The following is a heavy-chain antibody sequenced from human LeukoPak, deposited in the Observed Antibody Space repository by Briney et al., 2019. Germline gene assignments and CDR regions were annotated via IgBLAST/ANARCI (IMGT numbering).Heavy chain of an antibody. CDR2: INSDGSST. Sequence: PGGSLRLSCAASGFTFSSYWMHWVRQAPGKGLVWVSRINSDGSSTTYADSVKGRFTISRDNSKNTLYLQMNSLRAEDTAVYYCAKIAAAGVDYWGQGTLVTVSS. CDR1: GFTFSSYW. D-gene: IGHD6-13*01. CDR3: AKIAAAGVDY. V-gene: IGHV3-74*01. J-gene: IGHJ4*02.